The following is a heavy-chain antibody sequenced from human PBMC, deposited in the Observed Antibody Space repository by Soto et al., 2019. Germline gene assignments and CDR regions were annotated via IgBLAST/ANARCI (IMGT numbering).Heavy chain of an antibody. Sequence: QLQLTQSGGEARKPGASVRVSCAASGYTFSTYAISWLRQAPGQGLEWMGLITPNSGYTNYAQKFQGRVILTTDIPSSTAYMELTGLRYEDTAVYYCATYYDTGFDPWGQGTLVSVS. CDR3: ATYYDTGFDP. CDR2: ITPNSGYT. CDR1: GYTFSTYA. D-gene: IGHD3-9*01. J-gene: IGHJ5*02. V-gene: IGHV1-18*01.